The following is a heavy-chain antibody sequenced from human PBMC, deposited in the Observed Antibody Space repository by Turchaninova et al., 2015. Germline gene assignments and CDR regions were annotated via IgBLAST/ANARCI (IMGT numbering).Heavy chain of an antibody. V-gene: IGHV4-59*01. CDR3: VRSLDYYGSGSYYVY. D-gene: IGHD3-10*01. J-gene: IGHJ4*02. CDR2: VYYSGST. CDR1: GGSISNYY. Sequence: QVQLQESGPGLVKPSETLALTSPVSGGSISNYYWSWIRQPPGKGLGWIVYVYYSGSTNHNPSLRSRVTISVDTSKNQFSLKLSSVTAADTAVYYCVRSLDYYGSGSYYVYWGQGILVTVSS.